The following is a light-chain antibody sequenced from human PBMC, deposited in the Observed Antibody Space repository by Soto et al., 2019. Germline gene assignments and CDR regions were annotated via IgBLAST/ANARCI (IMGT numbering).Light chain of an antibody. Sequence: QSALTQPGSVSGSPGQSITISCSGTSRDVGAYNRVSWYQQHPGKAPKLIIYEVTDRPSGVSNRFSGSKSGNTASLTISGLQAEDEAEYYCSSFTSRSTLIFGGGTKLTVL. CDR3: SSFTSRSTLI. CDR2: EVT. CDR1: SRDVGAYNR. J-gene: IGLJ2*01. V-gene: IGLV2-14*01.